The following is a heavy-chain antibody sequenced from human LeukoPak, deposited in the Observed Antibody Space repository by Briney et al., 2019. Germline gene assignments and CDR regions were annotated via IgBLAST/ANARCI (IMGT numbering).Heavy chain of an antibody. CDR1: GGSISPFY. J-gene: IGHJ5*02. V-gene: IGHV4-59*01. CDR2: IYYSGST. D-gene: IGHD2/OR15-2a*01. CDR3: ARHDCDSSRCSVNWFDP. Sequence: SETLSLTCTVSGGSISPFYWSWLRQPPGKGLEWIGYIYYSGSTNYNPSLKSRVTISVDTSKNQFSLNLASVTAADTAIYYCARHDCDSSRCSVNWFDPWGQGTLVTVSS.